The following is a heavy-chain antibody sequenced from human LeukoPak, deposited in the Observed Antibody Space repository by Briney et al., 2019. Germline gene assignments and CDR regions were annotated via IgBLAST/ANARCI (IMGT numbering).Heavy chain of an antibody. J-gene: IGHJ4*02. CDR1: GGSFSGYY. V-gene: IGHV4-34*01. CDR3: ARERRAYDYVWGSYRTRSFDY. CDR2: INHSGST. D-gene: IGHD3-16*02. Sequence: SETLSLTCAVYGGSFSGYYWSWIRQPPGKGLEWIGEINHSGSTNYNPSLKSRVTISVDTSKNQFSLKLSSVTAADTAVYCCARERRAYDYVWGSYRTRSFDYWGQGTLVTVSS.